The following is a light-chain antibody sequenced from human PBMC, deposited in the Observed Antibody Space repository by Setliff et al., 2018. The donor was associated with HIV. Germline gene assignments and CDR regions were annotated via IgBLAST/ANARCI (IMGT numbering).Light chain of an antibody. J-gene: IGLJ1*01. CDR2: DVS. V-gene: IGLV2-14*01. CDR3: SSYTGRSTFV. CDR1: SSDVGNYNY. Sequence: QSALTQHASVSGSPGQSITISCTGTSSDVGNYNYVSWYQEHPGKAPKLMIYDVSKRPSGVSNRFSGSKSGNTASLTISGLQAEDEADYHCSSYTGRSTFVFGTGTKVT.